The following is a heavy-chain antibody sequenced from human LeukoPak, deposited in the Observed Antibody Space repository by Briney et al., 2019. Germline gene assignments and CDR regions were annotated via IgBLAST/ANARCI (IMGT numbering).Heavy chain of an antibody. CDR3: ARVFDSGSQAYFYYMDV. V-gene: IGHV4-34*01. CDR1: GGSFSGYY. D-gene: IGHD3-10*01. J-gene: IGHJ6*03. Sequence: SETLSLTCAVYGGSFSGYYWSWIRQPPGKVLEWIGEINHSGSTNYNPSLKSRVTISVDTSKNQFSLKVSSVTAADTAVYYCARVFDSGSQAYFYYMDVWGKGTTVTISS. CDR2: INHSGST.